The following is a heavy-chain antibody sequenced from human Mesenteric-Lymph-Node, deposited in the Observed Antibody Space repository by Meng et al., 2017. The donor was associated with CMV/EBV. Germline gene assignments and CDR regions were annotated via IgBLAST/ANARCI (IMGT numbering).Heavy chain of an antibody. V-gene: IGHV4-61*08. CDR2: IYYSGST. D-gene: IGHD2-15*01. CDR3: ARALLGGNSFDY. Sequence: SETLSLTCTVSGGSVSSGGYYWSWIRQPPGKGLESIGYIYYSGSTNYNPSLKSRVTISVDTSKNQFSLKLSSVTAADTAVYYCARALLGGNSFDYWGQGTLVTVSS. J-gene: IGHJ4*02. CDR1: GGSVSSGGYY.